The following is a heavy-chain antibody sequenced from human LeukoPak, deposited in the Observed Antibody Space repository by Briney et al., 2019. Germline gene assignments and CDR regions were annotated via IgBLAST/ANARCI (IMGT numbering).Heavy chain of an antibody. CDR2: INPNSGGT. J-gene: IGHJ6*02. D-gene: IGHD1-14*01. CDR3: ARVARKPGGHYGMDV. CDR1: GYTFTGYY. V-gene: IGHV1-2*04. Sequence: ASVKVSCKASGYTFTGYYIHWVRQAPGQGLEWMGWINPNSGGTNYAQKFQGWVTMTRDTSISTAYMELSRLRSDDTAVYYCARVARKPGGHYGMDVWGQGTTVTVSS.